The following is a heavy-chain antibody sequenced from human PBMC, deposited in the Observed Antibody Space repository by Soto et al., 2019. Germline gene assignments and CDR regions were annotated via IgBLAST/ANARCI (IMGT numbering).Heavy chain of an antibody. CDR1: GFTVSSNY. CDR2: IYSGGST. D-gene: IGHD5-12*01. J-gene: IGHJ4*02. V-gene: IGHV3-53*01. CDR3: AGGDIVSGPPVY. Sequence: EVQLVESGGALIQPGGSLRLSCVASGFTVSSNYMSWVRQAPGKGLEWVSIIYSGGSTYYADSVKGRFTISRDNSKNTLYLQMNSLRAEDTAVYYCAGGDIVSGPPVYWGQGTLVTVSS.